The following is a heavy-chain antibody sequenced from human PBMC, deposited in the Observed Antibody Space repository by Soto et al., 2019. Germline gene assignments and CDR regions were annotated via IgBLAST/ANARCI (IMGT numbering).Heavy chain of an antibody. J-gene: IGHJ5*02. CDR1: GFTVTSSY. D-gene: IGHD2-21*01. V-gene: IGHV3-53*04. Sequence: EVQLVESGGGLVQPGGSLRLSCAASGFTVTSSYMVWVRQAPGKGLEWVAMIYSAGNTYYGDSVKGRFTISRDTSENKMYLQMNSLRADDTAVYYCARSSKLWREFGPWGQGTLVTVSS. CDR2: IYSAGNT. CDR3: ARSSKLWREFGP.